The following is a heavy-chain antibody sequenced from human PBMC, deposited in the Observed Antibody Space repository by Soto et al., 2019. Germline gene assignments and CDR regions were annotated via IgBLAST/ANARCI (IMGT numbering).Heavy chain of an antibody. CDR2: ISHDGSST. CDR3: ARELGVASTRYFDY. J-gene: IGHJ4*02. D-gene: IGHD6-19*01. Sequence: GGSLRLSCATSGFPFGVYGMHWVRQAPGKGLQWVAVISHDGSSTIYADPVKGRFTISRDNSKNTLYLQMNSLKVEDTAIYYCARELGVASTRYFDYWGQGTLVTVSS. V-gene: IGHV3-30*03. CDR1: GFPFGVYG.